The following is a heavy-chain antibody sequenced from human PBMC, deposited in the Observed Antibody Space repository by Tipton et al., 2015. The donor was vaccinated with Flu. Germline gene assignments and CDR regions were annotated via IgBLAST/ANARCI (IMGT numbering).Heavy chain of an antibody. CDR3: ARDRQITMTGRDAFDI. D-gene: IGHD3-22*01. CDR1: GGSISSYY. V-gene: IGHV4-4*07. CDR2: IYTSGST. J-gene: IGHJ3*02. Sequence: TLSLTCTVSGGSISSYYWSWIRQPAGKGLEWIGRIYTSGSTNYNPSLKSRVTMSVDTSKNQFSLKLSSVTAADTAVDYCARDRQITMTGRDAFDIWGQGTMVTVSS.